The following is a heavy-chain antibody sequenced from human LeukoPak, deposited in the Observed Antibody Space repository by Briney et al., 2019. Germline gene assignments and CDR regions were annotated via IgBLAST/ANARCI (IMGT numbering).Heavy chain of an antibody. D-gene: IGHD5-18*01. V-gene: IGHV1-46*01. CDR2: IDPSSGNT. J-gene: IGHJ4*02. CDR1: GYALTNYY. CDR3: ATYPGPTIQGSFDY. Sequence: GASVKVSCKASGYALTNYYMSWVRQAPGQGPEWMVAIDPSSGNTQFAPKFEGRVTVTTDTSTSTVYMEMSSLRSDDTAMYYCATYPGPTIQGSFDYWGQGTLVTVSS.